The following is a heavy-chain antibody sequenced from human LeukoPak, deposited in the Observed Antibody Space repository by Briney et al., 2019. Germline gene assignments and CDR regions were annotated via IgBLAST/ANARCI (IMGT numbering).Heavy chain of an antibody. CDR3: AKDLGLKVFDY. CDR2: ISYDGSDK. V-gene: IGHV3-30*18. Sequence: GGSLGLSCAASGFTFSNHAIHWVRQAPGKGLEWVAVISYDGSDKYYADSVKGRFTISRDNSKNTVYMQMNGLRADDTAVYFCAKDLGLKVFDYWGQGTLVTVSS. J-gene: IGHJ4*02. CDR1: GFTFSNHA.